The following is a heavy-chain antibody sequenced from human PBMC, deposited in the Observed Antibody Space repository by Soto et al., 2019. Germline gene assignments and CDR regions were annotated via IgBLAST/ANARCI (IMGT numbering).Heavy chain of an antibody. CDR3: ARQDLGIVVVVAADDASDI. Sequence: SQTLSLTCAISGDRVSSNSAAWNWIRQSPSRGLEWLGRTYYRSKWYNDYAVSVKSRITINPDTSKNQFSLQLNSVTPEDTAVYYCARQDLGIVVVVAADDASDIWGQGTMVTVSS. CDR2: TYYRSKWYN. CDR1: GDRVSSNSAA. D-gene: IGHD2-15*01. J-gene: IGHJ3*02. V-gene: IGHV6-1*01.